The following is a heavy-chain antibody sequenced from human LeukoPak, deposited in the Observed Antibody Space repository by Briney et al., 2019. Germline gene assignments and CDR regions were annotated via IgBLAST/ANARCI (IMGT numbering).Heavy chain of an antibody. V-gene: IGHV4-39*01. CDR2: IYYSGST. Sequence: SETLSHTLTVSRGFLISGSYYWGWIRHSRGKGLAWIGSIYYSGSTLYNASFESRVTMSLDTSKSQFALKLNSVTAADTAVYYCARVCQVNKWAKFEYWGQGILVTVSS. D-gene: IGHD1-26*01. CDR3: ARVCQVNKWAKFEY. J-gene: IGHJ4*02. CDR1: RGFLISGSYY.